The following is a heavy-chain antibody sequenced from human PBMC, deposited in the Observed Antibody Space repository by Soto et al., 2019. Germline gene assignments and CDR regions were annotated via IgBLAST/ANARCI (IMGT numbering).Heavy chain of an antibody. D-gene: IGHD4-17*01. CDR1: GFTFNSYG. V-gene: IGHV3-33*01. CDR2: IWYDGSNK. J-gene: IGHJ5*02. CDR3: ARESYGDHWFDP. Sequence: QVQLVESGGGVVQPGRSLRLSCAASGFTFNSYGMHWVRQAPGKGLEWVAVIWYDGSNKYYADSVKGRFTISRDNSKNTLYLQMTSLRAEDTAVYYCARESYGDHWFDPWGQGTLVTVSS.